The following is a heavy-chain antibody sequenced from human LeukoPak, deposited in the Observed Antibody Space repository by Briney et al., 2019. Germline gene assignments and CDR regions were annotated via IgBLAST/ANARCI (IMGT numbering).Heavy chain of an antibody. Sequence: GGSLRLSCAASGFTFSSYGMHWVRQAPGKGLEWVAVISYDGSNKYYADSVKGRFTISRDNSKNTLYLQMNSLRAEDTAVYYCATEGGYFDWLLPAYWGQGTLVTVSS. CDR3: ATEGGYFDWLLPAY. V-gene: IGHV3-30*03. J-gene: IGHJ4*02. CDR2: ISYDGSNK. D-gene: IGHD3-9*01. CDR1: GFTFSSYG.